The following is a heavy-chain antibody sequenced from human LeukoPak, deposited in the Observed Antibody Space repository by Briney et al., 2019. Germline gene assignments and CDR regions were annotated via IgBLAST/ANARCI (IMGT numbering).Heavy chain of an antibody. J-gene: IGHJ4*02. D-gene: IGHD1-1*01. CDR3: AKERDLERATYYFGS. V-gene: IGHV3-30*02. Sequence: GGSLRLSCTASGFTFSSYGIHWVRQAPGKGLEWVAFIRSDGSDKYYADSLKGRFTISRDNSKNTLHLQMTSLRDEDTAVYYCAKERDLERATYYFGSWGQGTLVTVSS. CDR2: IRSDGSDK. CDR1: GFTFSSYG.